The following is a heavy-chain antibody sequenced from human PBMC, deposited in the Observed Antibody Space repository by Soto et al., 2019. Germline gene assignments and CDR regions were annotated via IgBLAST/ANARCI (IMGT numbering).Heavy chain of an antibody. CDR2: ISYDGSVK. D-gene: IGHD2-15*01. CDR1: GFMFSTYG. Sequence: QVQLLQSGGGVVQPGKSLRLPCVAFGFMFSTYGMDWVRQAPGKGLEWVALISYDGSVKYHADFVKGRFTISRDNSKNTLYLQMDTLGPADTAVYFCASDSGPYNYWGQGSLVTVSS. V-gene: IGHV3-30*03. J-gene: IGHJ4*02. CDR3: ASDSGPYNY.